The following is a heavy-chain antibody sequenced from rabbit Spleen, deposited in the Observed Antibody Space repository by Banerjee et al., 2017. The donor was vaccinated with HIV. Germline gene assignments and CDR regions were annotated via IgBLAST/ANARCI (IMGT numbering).Heavy chain of an antibody. D-gene: IGHD1-1*01. V-gene: IGHV1S40*01. Sequence: QSLEESGGDLVKPGASLTLTCSASGVSLSSFYWICWVRQAPGKGLEWIACIYTGNYKTYYASWAKGRFTISKTSSTTVTLQMTSLTVADTATYFCARNYVNAFDPWGQGTLVTVS. CDR2: IYTGNYKT. CDR3: ARNYVNAFDP. CDR1: GVSLSSFYW. J-gene: IGHJ2*01.